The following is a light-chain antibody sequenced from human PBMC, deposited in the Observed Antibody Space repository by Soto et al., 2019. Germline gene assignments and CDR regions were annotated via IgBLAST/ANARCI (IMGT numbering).Light chain of an antibody. Sequence: DIQMTQSPSSLSASVGDRVTITCQASQDISNYLNWYQQKPGKAPKLLIYDASNLETGVPSRFSGSGSGTDFNLTIRSLPPEDIATYYCQKYDNLPYTCGQGPRWMS. J-gene: IGKJ2*01. V-gene: IGKV1-33*01. CDR1: QDISNY. CDR3: QKYDNLPYT. CDR2: DAS.